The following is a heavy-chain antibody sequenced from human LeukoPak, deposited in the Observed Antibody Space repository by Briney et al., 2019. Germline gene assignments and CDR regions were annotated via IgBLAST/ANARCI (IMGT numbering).Heavy chain of an antibody. CDR3: ARLTDTYYDYVWGSYRPPHFDY. CDR1: GGSISSYY. D-gene: IGHD3-16*02. J-gene: IGHJ4*02. CDR2: IYYSGST. Sequence: SETLSLTCTVSGGSISSYYWSWIRQPPGKGLEWIGYIYYSGSTNYNPSLKSRVTISVDTSKNQFSLKLSSVTAADTAVYYCARLTDTYYDYVWGSYRPPHFDYWGQGTLVSVSS. V-gene: IGHV4-59*08.